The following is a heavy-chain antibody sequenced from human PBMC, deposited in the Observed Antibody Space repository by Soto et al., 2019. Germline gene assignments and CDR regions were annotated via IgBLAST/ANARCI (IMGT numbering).Heavy chain of an antibody. CDR3: AKDAEIIAARAGYYFDY. Sequence: GGSLRLSCAASGFTFDDYAMHWVRQAPGKGLEWVSGISWNSGSIGYADSVKGRFTISRDNAKNSLYLQMNSLRAEDTALYYCAKDAEIIAARAGYYFDYWGQGTLVTVSS. CDR1: GFTFDDYA. CDR2: ISWNSGSI. J-gene: IGHJ4*02. D-gene: IGHD6-6*01. V-gene: IGHV3-9*01.